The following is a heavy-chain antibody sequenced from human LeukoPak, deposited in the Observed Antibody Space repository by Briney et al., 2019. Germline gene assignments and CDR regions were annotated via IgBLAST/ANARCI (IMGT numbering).Heavy chain of an antibody. J-gene: IGHJ4*02. CDR2: IYTSGST. D-gene: IGHD2-2*01. Sequence: SETLSLTCTVSGGSISSGSYYWSWIRQPPGRGLEWIGHIYTSGSTNYNPSLKRRVTISVDTSKNQFSLKLSSVTAADTAVYSCASAECSSTSSYVFDYWGQGTLVTVSS. CDR1: GGSISSGSYY. V-gene: IGHV4-61*09. CDR3: ASAECSSTSSYVFDY.